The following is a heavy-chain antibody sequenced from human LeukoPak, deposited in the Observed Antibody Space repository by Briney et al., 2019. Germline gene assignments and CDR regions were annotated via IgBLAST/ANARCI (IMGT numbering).Heavy chain of an antibody. V-gene: IGHV4-59*08. CDR1: GGSISNFY. CDR2: VSDSGII. D-gene: IGHD6-13*01. Sequence: NPSETLSLTCTVSGGSISNFYWSWIRQPPGKGLEWIGYVSDSGIISHNPSLKSRVTISIYTSKNQFSLKLTSVTAADTAVYYCARLRSWQLGVDYWGQGTLVTVSS. CDR3: ARLRSWQLGVDY. J-gene: IGHJ4*02.